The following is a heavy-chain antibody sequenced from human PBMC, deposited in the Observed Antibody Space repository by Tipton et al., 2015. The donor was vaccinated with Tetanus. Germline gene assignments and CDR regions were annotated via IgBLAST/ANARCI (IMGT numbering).Heavy chain of an antibody. V-gene: IGHV1-46*01. CDR3: ARSYYDSSGYLGY. CDR1: GYTFTSFY. Sequence: QSGPEVKMPGASVRVSCKASGYTFTSFYLHWVRQAPGQGLECMGIINPSGGDARDAQKFQGRITIIRDTSTTTVYMELSSLRSEDTAVYYCARSYYDSSGYLGYWGQGTQVTVSS. D-gene: IGHD3-22*01. J-gene: IGHJ4*02. CDR2: INPSGGDA.